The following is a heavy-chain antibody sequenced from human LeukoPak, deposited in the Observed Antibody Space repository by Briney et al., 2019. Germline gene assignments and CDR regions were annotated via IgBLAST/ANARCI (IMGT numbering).Heavy chain of an antibody. CDR3: ARAAARLFGY. CDR2: ISYDGSNK. D-gene: IGHD6-6*01. J-gene: IGHJ4*02. CDR1: GFTFSSYA. Sequence: GGSLRLSCAASGFTFSSYAMHWVRQAPGKGLEWVAVISYDGSNKYYADSVKGRFTISRDNSKNTLYLQMNSLRAEDTAVYYCARAAARLFGYWGQGTLVTVSS. V-gene: IGHV3-30*04.